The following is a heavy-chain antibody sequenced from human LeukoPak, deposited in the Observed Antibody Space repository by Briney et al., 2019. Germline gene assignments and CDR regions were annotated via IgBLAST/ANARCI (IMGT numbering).Heavy chain of an antibody. D-gene: IGHD6-19*01. CDR1: GFTFSNYY. J-gene: IGHJ4*02. CDR2: IFSSGSSV. Sequence: PGGSLRLSCAASGFTFSNYYMSWVGKAPGKGLEWISYIFSSGSSVYYADSGRGRFTISRDSAKNSLYLQMNSLRAEDTAVYYCARSSGWLDYWGQGTLVTVSS. CDR3: ARSSGWLDY. V-gene: IGHV3-11*04.